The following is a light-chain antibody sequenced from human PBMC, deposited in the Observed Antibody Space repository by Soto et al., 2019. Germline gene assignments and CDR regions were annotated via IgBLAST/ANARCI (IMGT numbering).Light chain of an antibody. CDR1: QSVSSSY. CDR2: DAS. V-gene: IGKV3D-20*01. CDR3: HQYGRSPRT. J-gene: IGKJ1*01. Sequence: PATLSLSPGERATLSCGASQSVSSSYLAWYQQKPGLAPRLLIYDASSRATGIPDRFSGSGSGTDFTLTISRLEPEDFAVYSCHQYGRSPRTFGQGTKVEIK.